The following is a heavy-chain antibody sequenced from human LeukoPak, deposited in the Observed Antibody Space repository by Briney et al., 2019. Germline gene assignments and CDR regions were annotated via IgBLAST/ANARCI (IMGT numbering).Heavy chain of an antibody. Sequence: SETLSLTCTVSGGSISSYYWSWIRQPAGKGLEWIGRIYTSGSTNYNPSLKSRVTISVDTSKNQFSLKLSSVTAADTAVYYCIAAAVRKYYYYMDVWGKGTTVTISS. V-gene: IGHV4-4*07. J-gene: IGHJ6*03. D-gene: IGHD6-13*01. CDR1: GGSISSYY. CDR3: IAAAVRKYYYYMDV. CDR2: IYTSGST.